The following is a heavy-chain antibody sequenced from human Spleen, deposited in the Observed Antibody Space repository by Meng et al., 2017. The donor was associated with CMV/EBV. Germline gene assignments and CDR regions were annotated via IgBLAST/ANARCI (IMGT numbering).Heavy chain of an antibody. D-gene: IGHD3-3*01. Sequence: ASVKVSCKASGYTFTGYYMHWVRRAPGQGLEWMGWINPNSGGTNYAQKFQGRVTKTRDTSISTAYMELSRLRSDDTAVYYCARVVGQEWLLNYYYGMDVWGQGTTVTVSS. CDR1: GYTFTGYY. CDR2: INPNSGGT. J-gene: IGHJ6*02. V-gene: IGHV1-2*02. CDR3: ARVVGQEWLLNYYYGMDV.